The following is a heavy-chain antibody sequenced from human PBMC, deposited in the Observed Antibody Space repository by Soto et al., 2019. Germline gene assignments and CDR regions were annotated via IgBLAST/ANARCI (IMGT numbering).Heavy chain of an antibody. J-gene: IGHJ6*01. Sequence: APVKVSCKASGYTFSDFDINWLRQASGQGPEWMGWMNAKSGDTFFAQRFQGKFNMTWDTSLSTAYMEVGSLTSDDTAMYFCARGNPFNYAGFDVWGQGTTVTV. CDR3: ARGNPFNYAGFDV. D-gene: IGHD3-16*01. CDR1: GYTFSDFD. CDR2: MNAKSGDT. V-gene: IGHV1-8*01.